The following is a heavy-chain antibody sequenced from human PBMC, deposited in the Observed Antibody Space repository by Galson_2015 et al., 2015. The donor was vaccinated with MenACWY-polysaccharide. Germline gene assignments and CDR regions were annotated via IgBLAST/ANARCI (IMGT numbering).Heavy chain of an antibody. D-gene: IGHD3-3*01. V-gene: IGHV3-21*01. Sequence: SLRLSCAASGFRINPYYMGWVRQAPGRGLEWVTSISNSGSETQYTVSVRGRFTISRDIAKNSLFLQMNSLGVEDTAIYYCAKDFHNYGMDVWGHGTTVIVSS. CDR1: GFRINPYY. CDR3: AKDFHNYGMDV. J-gene: IGHJ6*02. CDR2: ISNSGSET.